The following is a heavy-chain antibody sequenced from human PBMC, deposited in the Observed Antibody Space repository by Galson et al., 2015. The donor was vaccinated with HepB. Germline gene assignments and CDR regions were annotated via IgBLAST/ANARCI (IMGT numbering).Heavy chain of an antibody. CDR3: AKTYYYGSGSYYYYGMDV. Sequence: SVKVSCKASGGTFSSYAISWVRQAPGQGLEWMGGIIPIFGIANYARKFQGRVTITADESTSTAYMELSSLRSEDTAVYYCAKTYYYGSGSYYYYGMDVWGQGTTVTVSS. D-gene: IGHD3-10*01. J-gene: IGHJ6*02. V-gene: IGHV1-69*13. CDR2: IIPIFGIA. CDR1: GGTFSSYA.